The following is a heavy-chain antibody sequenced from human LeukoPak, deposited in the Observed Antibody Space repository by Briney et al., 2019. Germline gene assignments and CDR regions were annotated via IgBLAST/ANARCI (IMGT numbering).Heavy chain of an antibody. V-gene: IGHV4-59*08. CDR2: IFYTGRS. D-gene: IGHD6-19*01. CDR3: TRHTNTPGWKYLDY. J-gene: IGHJ4*02. Sequence: SETLSLTCSVSGADITRYYWSWIRPPPGGGLDYSGFIFYTGRSNYNPSLRSRSAMSVDTSKSQISLTLSSVTAAGTAVYYCTRHTNTPGWKYLDYWGQGILVTVSS. CDR1: GADITRYY.